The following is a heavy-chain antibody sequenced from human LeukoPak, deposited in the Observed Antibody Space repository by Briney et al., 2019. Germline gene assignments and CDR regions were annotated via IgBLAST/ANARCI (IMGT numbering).Heavy chain of an antibody. CDR1: GGSISSYY. Sequence: SETLSLTCTVSGGSISSYYWSWIRQPPGKGLEWIGYIYYSGSTNYNPSLKSRVTISVDTSKNQFSLKLSSVTAADTAVYYCARDGASGGSYRMRKAFDIWGQGTMVTVSS. CDR3: ARDGASGGSYRMRKAFDI. CDR2: IYYSGST. D-gene: IGHD1-26*01. V-gene: IGHV4-59*12. J-gene: IGHJ3*02.